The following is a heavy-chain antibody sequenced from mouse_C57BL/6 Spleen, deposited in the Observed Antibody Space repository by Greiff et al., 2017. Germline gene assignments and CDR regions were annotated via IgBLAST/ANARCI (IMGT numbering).Heavy chain of an antibody. V-gene: IGHV1-69*01. J-gene: IGHJ3*01. D-gene: IGHD1-1*01. CDR3: ARGITTVVRGFAY. CDR2: IEPSDSYT. CDR1: GYTFTSYR. Sequence: QVQLKQPGAELVMPGASVKLSCKASGYTFTSYRMHWVKQRPGQGLEWIGEIEPSDSYTNYNQKFKGKSTLTVDKSSRTAYMQLSSLTSEDSAVYYCARGITTVVRGFAYWGQGTLVTVSA.